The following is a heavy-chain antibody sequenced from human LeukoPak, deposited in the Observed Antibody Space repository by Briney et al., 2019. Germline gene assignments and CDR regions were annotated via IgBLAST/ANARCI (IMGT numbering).Heavy chain of an antibody. V-gene: IGHV3-21*01. CDR1: GFTFSSYS. Sequence: PGGSLRLSCAASGFTFSSYSMNWVRQAPGKGLEWVSSISSSSSYIYYADSVKGRFTISRDNAKNSLYLQMNSLRAEDTAVYYCARALSGSYWGSFDYWGQGTLVTVSS. D-gene: IGHD1-26*01. CDR3: ARALSGSYWGSFDY. CDR2: ISSSSSYI. J-gene: IGHJ4*02.